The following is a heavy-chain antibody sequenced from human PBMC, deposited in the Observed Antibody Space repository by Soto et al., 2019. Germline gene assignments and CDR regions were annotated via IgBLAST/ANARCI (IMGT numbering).Heavy chain of an antibody. D-gene: IGHD1-26*01. CDR1: GFTFSHHS. CDR2: INSDTGYT. CDR3: VRGRGAGVCLDL. Sequence: ASVKVSCKASGFTFSHHSIHWVRQAPGQRLEWMGWINSDTGYTKYSQKFQARLTITWDSSAKTAYMELSSLQSEDTAVYYCVRGRGAGVCLDLWGQGILVSVSS. J-gene: IGHJ5*02. V-gene: IGHV1-3*04.